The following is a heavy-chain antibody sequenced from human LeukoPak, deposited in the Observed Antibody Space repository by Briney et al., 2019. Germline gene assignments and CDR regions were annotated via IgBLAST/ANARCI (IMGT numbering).Heavy chain of an antibody. V-gene: IGHV3-30*18. CDR3: AQDAGRGYNFDSTGYYLY. Sequence: PGRSLRLSCAASGFTFSRYGMHWVRQAPGKGLEWVAVISYDGSDKYFADSVKGRFTISRDNSKNTLYLQMNSLRLEDTAVYYCAQDAGRGYNFDSTGYYLYWGQGTRVPVSS. CDR1: GFTFSRYG. J-gene: IGHJ4*02. CDR2: ISYDGSDK. D-gene: IGHD3-22*01.